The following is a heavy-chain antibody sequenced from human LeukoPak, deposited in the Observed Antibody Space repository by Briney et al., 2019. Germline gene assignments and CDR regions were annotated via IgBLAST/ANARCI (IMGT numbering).Heavy chain of an antibody. V-gene: IGHV4-30-2*01. CDR1: GGSLSSGGYS. J-gene: IGHJ5*02. CDR3: VRGTLKNWFDP. Sequence: SQTLSLTCAVSGGSLSSGGYSWSWIRQPPGKGLEWIGYIYQTGSTYYNPSLRSRVTISVDRSKNQFSLELTSVTAADTAVYYCVRGTLKNWFDPWGQGTLVTVSS. CDR2: IYQTGST.